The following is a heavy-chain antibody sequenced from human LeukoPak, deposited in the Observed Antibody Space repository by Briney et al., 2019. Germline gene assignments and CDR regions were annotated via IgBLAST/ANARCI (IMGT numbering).Heavy chain of an antibody. Sequence: GGSLRLSCEASEFTFTTYWMSWVRQAPGKGLEWVANIKQDGSEKYYVDSVKGRFTISRDNAKNSLYLQMNSLRAEDTAVYYCAKGITGTGSYSVADHWGQGILVTVSS. CDR1: EFTFTTYW. J-gene: IGHJ4*02. V-gene: IGHV3-7*03. CDR2: IKQDGSEK. CDR3: AKGITGTGSYSVADH. D-gene: IGHD1-26*01.